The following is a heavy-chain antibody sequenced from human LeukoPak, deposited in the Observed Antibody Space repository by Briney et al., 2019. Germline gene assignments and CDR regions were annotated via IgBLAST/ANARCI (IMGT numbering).Heavy chain of an antibody. CDR1: GYKYIDYY. D-gene: IGHD6-25*01. Sequence: GASVKVSCKASGYKYIDYYIHWVRHAPGQGLEWMGWINPQSGGTRYAPKFQGRVTMSSDTSINTAYMGLRTLRSDDTAVFYCARVDRLYERTYPAGYDIWGQGTRVTVSS. J-gene: IGHJ3*02. CDR3: ARVDRLYERTYPAGYDI. CDR2: INPQSGGT. V-gene: IGHV1-2*02.